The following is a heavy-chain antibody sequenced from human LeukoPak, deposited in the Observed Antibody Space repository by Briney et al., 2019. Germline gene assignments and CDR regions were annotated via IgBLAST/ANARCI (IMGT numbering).Heavy chain of an antibody. CDR3: ARRSEGSSFDY. Sequence: GGSLRLSCAASGFTFSSYGMHWVRQAPGKGLEWVAVMWYDGSNKYYADSVKGRFTISRDNSKNTLYLRMNSLRAEDTAVYYCARRSEGSSFDYWGQGTLVTVSS. D-gene: IGHD6-6*01. CDR2: MWYDGSNK. J-gene: IGHJ4*02. CDR1: GFTFSSYG. V-gene: IGHV3-33*01.